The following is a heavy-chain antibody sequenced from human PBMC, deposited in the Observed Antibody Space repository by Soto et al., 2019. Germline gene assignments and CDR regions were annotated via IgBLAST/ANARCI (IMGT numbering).Heavy chain of an antibody. Sequence: QVQLVESGGGVVQPGRSLRLSCAASGFNFSSYVMHWVRQAPGKGLEWVAVIWYDGGNKYYADSVKGRFTISRDNYKSTLYLQMNTLRAEDTAVYYCARDGQWLPRDGLRSSYYFDYWGQGTLVTVSS. CDR2: IWYDGGNK. CDR1: GFNFSSYV. V-gene: IGHV3-33*01. J-gene: IGHJ4*02. CDR3: ARDGQWLPRDGLRSSYYFDY. D-gene: IGHD6-19*01.